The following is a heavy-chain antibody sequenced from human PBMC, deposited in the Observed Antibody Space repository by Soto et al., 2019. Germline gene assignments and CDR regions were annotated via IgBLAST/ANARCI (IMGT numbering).Heavy chain of an antibody. J-gene: IGHJ4*01. CDR3: ARDSGKGAYFDY. Sequence: EVQLVESGGGLVQPGGSQRLSCAASGFTFSDHYMDWVRQAPGKGLEWVGRIRNKANSYTTDYAASVKGRFTISRDDSKDSLYLQMNSRKPEDTAIYYCARDSGKGAYFDYWGHGTLATVSS. CDR1: GFTFSDHY. CDR2: IRNKANSYTT. D-gene: IGHD1-26*01. V-gene: IGHV3-72*01.